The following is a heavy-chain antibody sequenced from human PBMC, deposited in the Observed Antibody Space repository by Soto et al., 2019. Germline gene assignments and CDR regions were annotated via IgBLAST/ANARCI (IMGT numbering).Heavy chain of an antibody. J-gene: IGHJ4*02. CDR2: IYSNGYT. D-gene: IGHD2-2*01. CDR3: AGPSSNPYYFDY. Sequence: PSETLSLTCTVSGDSISSGGYYWSWIRQHPGKGLEWIGYIYSNGYTNYNPSLESRVTISLDKSKNQFSLKLTSVTAADTAVYYCAGPSSNPYYFDYWGQGTLVTVSS. CDR1: GDSISSGGYY. V-gene: IGHV4-31*09.